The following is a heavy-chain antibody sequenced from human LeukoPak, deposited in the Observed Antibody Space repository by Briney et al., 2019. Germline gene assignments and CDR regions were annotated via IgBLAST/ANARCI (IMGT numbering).Heavy chain of an antibody. CDR1: GGSISSYY. CDR2: INHSGST. V-gene: IGHV4-34*01. Sequence: SETLSLTCTVSGGSISSYYWSWIRQPPGKGLEWIGEINHSGSTNYSPSLKSRVTISVDTSKNQFSLKLSSVTAADTAVYYCARGETDYGDYVGFDPWGQGTLVTVSS. D-gene: IGHD4-17*01. J-gene: IGHJ5*02. CDR3: ARGETDYGDYVGFDP.